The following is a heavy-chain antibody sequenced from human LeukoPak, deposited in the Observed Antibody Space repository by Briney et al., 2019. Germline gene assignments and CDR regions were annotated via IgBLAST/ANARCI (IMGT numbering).Heavy chain of an antibody. Sequence: SETLSLTCTVSGGSISSYYWSWIRQPPGKGLEWIGYIYYSGSTNYNPSLKSRVTISVDMSKNQFSLRLSSVTAADTAVYYCARAPSGFFDLWGRGTLVTVSS. CDR2: IYYSGST. J-gene: IGHJ2*01. CDR3: ARAPSGFFDL. CDR1: GGSISSYY. V-gene: IGHV4-59*01.